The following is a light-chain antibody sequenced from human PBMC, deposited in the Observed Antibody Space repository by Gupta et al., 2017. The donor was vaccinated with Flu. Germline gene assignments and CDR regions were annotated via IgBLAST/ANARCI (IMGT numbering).Light chain of an antibody. J-gene: IGKJ3*01. CDR3: QQGCTSPVT. CDR2: GIS. Sequence: GTLSLSPGETGTRSCRASQSVNSDYLAWYQQKPGQAPRLLIHGISSRATGIPDRFSGSGSGTDFTLTISNLEPEDFAVYYCQQGCTSPVTFGPGTKVDIK. CDR1: QSVNSDY. V-gene: IGKV3-20*01.